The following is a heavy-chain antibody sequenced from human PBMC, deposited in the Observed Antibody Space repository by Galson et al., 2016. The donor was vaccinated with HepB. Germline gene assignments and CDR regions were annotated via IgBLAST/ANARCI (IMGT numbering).Heavy chain of an antibody. CDR2: FDPEDDER. Sequence: SVKVSCKVSGYTLTEFSMHWVRQAPGEGLEWMGSFDPEDDERIYAQKFQGRVTMTEDTSTGTAYMELSSLRSEDTDVYYCATDDCTSTGCYSPEGMDVWGQGTTVIVSS. D-gene: IGHD2-2*01. V-gene: IGHV1-24*01. CDR3: ATDDCTSTGCYSPEGMDV. J-gene: IGHJ6*02. CDR1: GYTLTEFS.